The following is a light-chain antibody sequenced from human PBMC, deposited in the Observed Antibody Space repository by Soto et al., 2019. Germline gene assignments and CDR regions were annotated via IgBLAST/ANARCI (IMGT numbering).Light chain of an antibody. CDR1: QSVSSN. V-gene: IGKV3-15*01. CDR2: GAS. Sequence: TVLIQSPSTLSVSPGERARLSCWASQSVSSNLAWYQQKPGQAPRLLIYGASTRATGIPARFSGSGSGTEFTLTISSLQSEDFAVYYCQQYNNWPPWTFAQGTKVDIK. J-gene: IGKJ1*01. CDR3: QQYNNWPPWT.